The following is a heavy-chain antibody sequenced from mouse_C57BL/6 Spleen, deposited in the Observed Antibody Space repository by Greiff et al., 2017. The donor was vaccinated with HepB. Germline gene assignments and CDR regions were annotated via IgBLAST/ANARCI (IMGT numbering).Heavy chain of an antibody. D-gene: IGHD2-3*01. V-gene: IGHV2-5*01. CDR2: IWRGGST. J-gene: IGHJ4*01. CDR1: GFSLTSYG. CDR3: ANNSDDGYPFYAMDY. Sequence: VKLVESGPGLVQPSQSLSITCTVSGFSLTSYGVNWVRQSPGKGLEWLGVIWRGGSTDYNAAFMSRLSITKDNSKSQVFFKMNSLQADDTAIYYCANNSDDGYPFYAMDYWGQGTSVTVSS.